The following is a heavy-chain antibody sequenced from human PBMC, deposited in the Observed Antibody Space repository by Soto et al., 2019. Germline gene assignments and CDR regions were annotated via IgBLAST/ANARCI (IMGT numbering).Heavy chain of an antibody. CDR2: IYPGDSDT. J-gene: IGHJ5*02. D-gene: IGHD2-2*01. Sequence: PGESLKISCKGSGYSFTSYWIGWVRQMPGKGLEWMGIIYPGDSDTRYSPSFQGQVTISADKSISTAYLQWSSLKASDTATYYCARGVRYCSSNGCPNLFDPWGQGTLVTVSS. CDR1: GYSFTSYW. V-gene: IGHV5-51*01. CDR3: ARGVRYCSSNGCPNLFDP.